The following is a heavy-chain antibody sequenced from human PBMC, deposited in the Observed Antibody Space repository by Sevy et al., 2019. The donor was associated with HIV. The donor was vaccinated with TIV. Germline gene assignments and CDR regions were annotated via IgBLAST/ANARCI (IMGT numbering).Heavy chain of an antibody. D-gene: IGHD3-16*01. Sequence: GGSLRLSCVASEFTFNNFWTAWVRQAPGKGLEWFANIKPDGSESNHVGSVKGRFTISRDNAKNSLYLQMNSLTAEDTAVYYCARDVGGGYFDYWGQGTLVTVSS. V-gene: IGHV3-7*03. CDR2: IKPDGSES. CDR3: ARDVGGGYFDY. CDR1: EFTFNNFW. J-gene: IGHJ4*01.